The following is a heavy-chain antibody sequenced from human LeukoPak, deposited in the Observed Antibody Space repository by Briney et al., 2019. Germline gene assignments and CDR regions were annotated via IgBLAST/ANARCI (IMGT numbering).Heavy chain of an antibody. CDR2: ISGSGGST. CDR3: AKDVGSSSWYIGYYYYYGMDV. D-gene: IGHD6-13*01. J-gene: IGHJ6*02. CDR1: GFTFSSYA. V-gene: IGHV3-23*01. Sequence: PGGSLRLSCAASGFTFSSYAMSWVRQAPGKGLEWVSAISGSGGSTYYADSVKGRFTISRDNSKNTLYLLMNSLRAEDTAVYYCAKDVGSSSWYIGYYYYYGMDVWGQGTTVTVSS.